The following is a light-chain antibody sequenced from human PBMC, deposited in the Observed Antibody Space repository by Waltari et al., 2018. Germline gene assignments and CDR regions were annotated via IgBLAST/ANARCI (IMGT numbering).Light chain of an antibody. J-gene: IGKJ1*01. CDR1: QSVSTSV. CDR3: QQYGNSPKT. CDR2: STS. V-gene: IGKV3-20*01. Sequence: EIVLTQSPGTLSLLPGERATLSCRASQSVSTSVLAWYQQKPGQAPRLLIYSTSTRATGIPDRFSGSGSGTDFTLTINRLEPEDFAVYYCQQYGNSPKTFGQGTMVEIK.